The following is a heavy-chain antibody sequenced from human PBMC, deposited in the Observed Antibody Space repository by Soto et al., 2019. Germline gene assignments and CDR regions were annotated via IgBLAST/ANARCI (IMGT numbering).Heavy chain of an antibody. Sequence: QITLKESGPPLVRPTQTLTLTCTFSGFSLTTSGVGVGWIRQPPGKALEWLAVIYWDDDKRYSSSLKSRLTITKDTAKNQLVLTKTNMDPVDTATYYCAHHPYYGLGSYSFDYWGQGTLVTVSS. CDR1: GFSLTTSGVG. CDR3: AHHPYYGLGSYSFDY. CDR2: IYWDDDK. J-gene: IGHJ4*02. V-gene: IGHV2-5*02. D-gene: IGHD3-10*01.